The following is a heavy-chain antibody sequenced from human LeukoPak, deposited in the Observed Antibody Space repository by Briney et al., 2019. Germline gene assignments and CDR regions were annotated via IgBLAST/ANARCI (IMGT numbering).Heavy chain of an antibody. CDR3: AKGPAAGKVDWFDP. Sequence: GGSLRLSCEASGFSFTSYAMMWVRQAPGKGLQWIATLTGYGGAYYAGSGEGRFIVSRDISKNTFFLQMYSLRAEDTAVYYCAKGPAAGKVDWFDPWGQGTLVTVSS. CDR2: LTGYGGA. CDR1: GFSFTSYA. D-gene: IGHD6-13*01. J-gene: IGHJ5*02. V-gene: IGHV3-23*01.